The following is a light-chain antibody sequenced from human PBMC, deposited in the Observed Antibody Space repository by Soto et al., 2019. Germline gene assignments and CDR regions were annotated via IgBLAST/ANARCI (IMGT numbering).Light chain of an antibody. V-gene: IGKV3-11*01. Sequence: EIVLTQSPATLSLSPGERATLSCRASQSVSSYLAWYQQKPGQAPRLLIYDATNRATGIPARFSGSWSRTDFTLTISSLEPDDFAVYYCQQRSDWPSTFGGGTKVQIK. J-gene: IGKJ4*01. CDR3: QQRSDWPST. CDR1: QSVSSY. CDR2: DAT.